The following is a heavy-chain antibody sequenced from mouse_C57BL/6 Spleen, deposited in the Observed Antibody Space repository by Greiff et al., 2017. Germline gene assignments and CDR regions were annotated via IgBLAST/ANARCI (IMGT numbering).Heavy chain of an antibody. Sequence: VQLVESGPGLVQPSQSLSITCTVSGFSLTSYGVHWVRQSPGKGLEWLGVIWSGGSTDNNAAFISRLSISKDNSKSQVFFKMNSLQADDTAIYYCASITTVVAKEDYYAMDYWGQGTSVTVSS. CDR3: ASITTVVAKEDYYAMDY. CDR2: IWSGGST. CDR1: GFSLTSYG. V-gene: IGHV2-2*01. J-gene: IGHJ4*01. D-gene: IGHD1-1*01.